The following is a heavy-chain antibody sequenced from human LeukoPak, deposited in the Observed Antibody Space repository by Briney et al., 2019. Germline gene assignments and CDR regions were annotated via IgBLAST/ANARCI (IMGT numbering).Heavy chain of an antibody. CDR3: ARAHTIFWEFDAFDI. CDR2: ITSSSTI. CDR1: GFTFSSYS. D-gene: IGHD3-3*01. J-gene: IGHJ3*02. Sequence: GGSLRLSCAASGFTFSSYSMNWVRQAPGKGLEWVSSITSSSTIYYAESVKGRFTISRDNAKNSLYLQMDSLRDEDTAVYFCARAHTIFWEFDAFDIWGRGTMVTVSS. V-gene: IGHV3-69-1*01.